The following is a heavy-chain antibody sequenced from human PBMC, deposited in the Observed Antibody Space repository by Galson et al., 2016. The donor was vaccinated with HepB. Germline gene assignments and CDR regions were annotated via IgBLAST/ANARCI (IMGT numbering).Heavy chain of an antibody. Sequence: SVKVSCKVSGHTLTELSMHWVRQAPGKGLEWVGTSDAEDGEAFYAENFEGRVTMTEDTSTDTSYMELSSLTSEDTAVYYCATHRAVAALEAFDNWGQGTVVTVSS. CDR2: SDAEDGEA. CDR3: ATHRAVAALEAFDN. J-gene: IGHJ3*02. V-gene: IGHV1-24*01. D-gene: IGHD6-19*01. CDR1: GHTLTELS.